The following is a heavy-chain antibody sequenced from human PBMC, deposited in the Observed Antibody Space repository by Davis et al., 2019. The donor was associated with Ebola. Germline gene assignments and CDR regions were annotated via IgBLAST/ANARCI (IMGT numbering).Heavy chain of an antibody. CDR2: IHHSGST. CDR1: GGSISSYY. CDR3: ARPLYYYDSSGLGY. D-gene: IGHD3-22*01. J-gene: IGHJ4*02. V-gene: IGHV4-59*04. Sequence: PSETLSLTCTVSGGSISSYYWSWVRQPPGKGLEWIGEIHHSGSTYYNPSLKSRVTISVDTSKNQFSLKLSSVTAADTAVYYCARPLYYYDSSGLGYWGQGTLVTVSS.